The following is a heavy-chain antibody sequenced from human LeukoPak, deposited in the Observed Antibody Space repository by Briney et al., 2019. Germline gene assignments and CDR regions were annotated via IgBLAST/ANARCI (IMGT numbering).Heavy chain of an antibody. J-gene: IGHJ6*02. Sequence: SETLSLTCSVSGGSFSNNYWSWIRQPAGKGLEWIGRIYTSGSTNYNPSLKSRVTMSVDTSNNQFSLKLTSVTAADMAVYYCARQPPQYYGMDVWGQGTTVTVSS. CDR3: ARQPPQYYGMDV. CDR1: GGSFSNNY. CDR2: IYTSGST. V-gene: IGHV4-4*07. D-gene: IGHD1-14*01.